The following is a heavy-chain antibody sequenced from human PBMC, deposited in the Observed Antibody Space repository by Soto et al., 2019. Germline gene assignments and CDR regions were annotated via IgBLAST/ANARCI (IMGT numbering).Heavy chain of an antibody. D-gene: IGHD3-10*01. Sequence: SQTLSLTCAISGDSVSSNSAAWNWIRQSPSRGLEWLGRTYYRSKWYIDYAVSVKSRISINPDTSKNQFSLQLNSVTPDDTAVSYCARDKGYLLYNWFDPWGQGTLVTVSS. V-gene: IGHV6-1*01. CDR2: TYYRSKWYI. J-gene: IGHJ5*02. CDR3: ARDKGYLLYNWFDP. CDR1: GDSVSSNSAA.